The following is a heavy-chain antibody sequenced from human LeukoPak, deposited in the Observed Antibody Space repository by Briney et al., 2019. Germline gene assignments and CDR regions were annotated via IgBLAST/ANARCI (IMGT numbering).Heavy chain of an antibody. CDR2: ISSSSSYI. D-gene: IGHD2-15*01. V-gene: IGHV3-21*01. CDR3: ARDCSGGSCYSVSFDY. Sequence: GGSLRLPCAASGFTFSSYSMNWVRQAPGKGLEWVSSISSSSSYIYYADSVKGRFTISRDNAKNSLYLQMNSLRAEDTAVYYCARDCSGGSCYSVSFDYWGQGTLVTVSS. J-gene: IGHJ4*02. CDR1: GFTFSSYS.